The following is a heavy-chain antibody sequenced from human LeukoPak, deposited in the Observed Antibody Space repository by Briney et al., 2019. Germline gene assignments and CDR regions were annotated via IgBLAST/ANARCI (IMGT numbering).Heavy chain of an antibody. CDR2: ISGSGGST. CDR1: GFTFSNYD. Sequence: PGGSLRLSCAASGFTFSNYDMTWVRQAPGKGLGWVSTISGSGGSTYYADPVKGRFTISRDNSKNTLYLQMNSLRAEDTAVYYCAKEDHDILTAYNDEWGYWGQGTLVTVSS. J-gene: IGHJ4*02. V-gene: IGHV3-23*01. CDR3: AKEDHDILTAYNDEWGY. D-gene: IGHD3-9*01.